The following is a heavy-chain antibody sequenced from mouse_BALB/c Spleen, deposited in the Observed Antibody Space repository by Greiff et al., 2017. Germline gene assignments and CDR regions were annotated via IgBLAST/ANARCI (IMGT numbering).Heavy chain of an antibody. CDR1: GFTFSDYY. J-gene: IGHJ3*01. CDR2: ISDGGSYT. V-gene: IGHV5-4*02. Sequence: EVQLVESGGGLVKPGGSLKLSCAASGFTFSDYYMYWVRQTPEKRLEWVATISDGGSYTYYPDSVKGRFTISRDNAKNNLYLQMSSLKSEDTAMYYCARDKDRYGSWFAYWGQGTLVTVSA. D-gene: IGHD2-14*01. CDR3: ARDKDRYGSWFAY.